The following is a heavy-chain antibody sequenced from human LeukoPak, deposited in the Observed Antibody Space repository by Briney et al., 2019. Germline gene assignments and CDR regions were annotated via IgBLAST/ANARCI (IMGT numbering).Heavy chain of an antibody. D-gene: IGHD5/OR15-5a*01. CDR1: GFTFSSYS. CDR3: ARGSSVHGEHYFDQ. J-gene: IGHJ4*02. CDR2: ISSRSSYI. V-gene: IGHV3-21*01. Sequence: GGSLRLSCAASGFTFSSYSMNWVRQSPGKGLEWVSSISSRSSYIYYADSVKGRFTISRDNSKNSLYLQMNSLGAEDTAVYYCARGSSVHGEHYFDQWGQGPLVTVSS.